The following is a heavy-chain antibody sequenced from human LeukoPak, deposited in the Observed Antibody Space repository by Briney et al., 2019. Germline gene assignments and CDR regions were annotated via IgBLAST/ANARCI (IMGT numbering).Heavy chain of an antibody. D-gene: IGHD4-17*01. CDR1: GGFISYYY. CDR2: IYYSGTT. Sequence: SETLSLTCTVSGGFISYYYWSWIRQSPGKGLEWIGYIYYSGTTNYNPSLKSRVTISVDTSKNQFSLQLRSVTAADTAVYYCAREDPPTTVPEGMDVWGQGTTVTVSS. V-gene: IGHV4-59*01. J-gene: IGHJ6*02. CDR3: AREDPPTTVPEGMDV.